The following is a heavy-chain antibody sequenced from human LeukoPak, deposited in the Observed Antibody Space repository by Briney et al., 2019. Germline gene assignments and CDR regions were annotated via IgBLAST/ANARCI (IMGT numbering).Heavy chain of an antibody. Sequence: GASVKVSCKASGYTFTSYGISWVRQAPGQGLEWMGWISAYNGNTNYAQKLQGRVTMTTDTSTSTAYMELRSLRSDDTAVYYCARLEQLWIPDAFDIWGQGTMVTVSS. CDR2: ISAYNGNT. CDR3: ARLEQLWIPDAFDI. D-gene: IGHD5-18*01. V-gene: IGHV1-18*01. J-gene: IGHJ3*02. CDR1: GYTFTSYG.